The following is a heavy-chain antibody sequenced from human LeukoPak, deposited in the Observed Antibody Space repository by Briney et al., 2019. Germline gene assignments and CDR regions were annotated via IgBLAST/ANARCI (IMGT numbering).Heavy chain of an antibody. J-gene: IGHJ4*02. CDR2: ISGSGGTT. D-gene: IGHD6-19*01. Sequence: GGSLRLSCAASGFTFTSYSMNWVRQAPGKGLEWVSTISGSGGTTYYADSVKGRFTISRDNSKNTLYLQMNSLRAEDTAVYYCSGIAVAGIYWGQGTLVTVSS. V-gene: IGHV3-23*01. CDR1: GFTFTSYS. CDR3: SGIAVAGIY.